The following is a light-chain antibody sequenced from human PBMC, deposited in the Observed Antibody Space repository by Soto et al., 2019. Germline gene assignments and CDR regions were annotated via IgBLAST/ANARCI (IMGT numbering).Light chain of an antibody. J-gene: IGKJ5*01. Sequence: EIVLTQSPVTLSLSPGERATLSCRASQSVSSSYLAWYQQKPGQAPRLLIYGASSRATGIPDRFSGSGSGTDFTLTISSLQPEDFATYYCQQSYSTPITFGQGTRLEIK. CDR2: GAS. CDR3: QQSYSTPIT. CDR1: QSVSSSY. V-gene: IGKV3-20*01.